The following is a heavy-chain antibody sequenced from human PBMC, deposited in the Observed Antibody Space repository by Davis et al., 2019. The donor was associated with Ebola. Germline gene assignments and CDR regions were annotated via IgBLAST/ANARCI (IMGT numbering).Heavy chain of an antibody. Sequence: GSLRLSCAASGFTFSSYSMNWVRQAPGKGLEWVSSISSSSSYIYYADSVKGRFTISRDNAKNSLYLQMNSLRAEDTAVYYCARELVVYAITSYGGWYSSGADYWGQGTLVTVSS. CDR3: ARELVVYAITSYGGWYSSGADY. CDR2: ISSSSSYI. CDR1: GFTFSSYS. V-gene: IGHV3-21*01. J-gene: IGHJ4*02. D-gene: IGHD2-8*02.